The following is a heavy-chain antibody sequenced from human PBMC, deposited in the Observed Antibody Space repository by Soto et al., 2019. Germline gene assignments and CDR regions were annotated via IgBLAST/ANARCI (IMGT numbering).Heavy chain of an antibody. J-gene: IGHJ3*02. CDR3: ARRYRSGGSCYSDAFDI. V-gene: IGHV3-21*01. CDR2: ISSSSSYI. Sequence: EVQLVESGGGLVKPGGSLRLSCAASGFTFSSYSMNWVRQAPGKGLEWVSSISSSSSYIYYADSVKGRFTISRDNAKNSLYRQMNSLRAEDTAVYYCARRYRSGGSCYSDAFDIWGQGTMVTVSS. CDR1: GFTFSSYS. D-gene: IGHD2-15*01.